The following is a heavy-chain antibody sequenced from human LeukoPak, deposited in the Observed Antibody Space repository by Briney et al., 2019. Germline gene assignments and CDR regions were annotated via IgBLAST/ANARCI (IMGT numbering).Heavy chain of an antibody. D-gene: IGHD3-10*01. V-gene: IGHV1-69*05. CDR1: GGTFSSYA. CDR2: IIPIFGTA. CDR3: ASYGSGSYLDY. J-gene: IGHJ4*02. Sequence: ASVKVSCKASGGTFSSYAISWVRQAPGQGLVWVGRIIPIFGTANYAQKFQGRVTITTGESTSTAYMELSSLRSEDTAVYYCASYGSGSYLDYWGQGTLVTVSS.